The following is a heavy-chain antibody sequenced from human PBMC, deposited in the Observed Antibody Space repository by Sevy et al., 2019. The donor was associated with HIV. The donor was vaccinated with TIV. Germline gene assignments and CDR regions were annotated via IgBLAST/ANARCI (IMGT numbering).Heavy chain of an antibody. CDR3: ARAGGWGNINHSNQILDI. D-gene: IGHD3-16*01. CDR2: IDQDGSDK. V-gene: IGHV3-7*01. CDR1: EFIFTGYW. Sequence: GGSLRLSCAASEFIFTGYWMNWVRQAPGKGLEWVANIDQDGSDKRYVDSVRGRLTISRENANNFLYLQMSSLRADDTAVYYCARAGGWGNINHSNQILDIWGHGTKVTVSS. J-gene: IGHJ3*02.